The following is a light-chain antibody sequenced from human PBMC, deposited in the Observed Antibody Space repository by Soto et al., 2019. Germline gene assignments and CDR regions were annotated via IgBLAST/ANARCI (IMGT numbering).Light chain of an antibody. CDR3: QQYNSYPRT. J-gene: IGKJ1*01. V-gene: IGKV1-5*03. CDR2: KAS. Sequence: DIQMTQSPSTLSASVGDRVTITCRASQTISNWLAWYQQKPGKAPKLVIYKASSLESGVPSRFSVSGSGTEFTLIISSLLPDDFATYYCQQYNSYPRTLGQGTKVDI. CDR1: QTISNW.